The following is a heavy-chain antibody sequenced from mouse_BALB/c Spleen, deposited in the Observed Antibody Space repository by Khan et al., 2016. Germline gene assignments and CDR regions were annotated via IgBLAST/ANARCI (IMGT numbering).Heavy chain of an antibody. CDR3: ARIEGGRAMDY. Sequence: QVTLKESGPGILQPSQTLSLTCSFSGFSLSTSGMGVGWLRQPSGKGLEWLAHIWWDDDKRYNPALKSRMPISKDTSSNQVFLKIASVDTADTATYYCARIEGGRAMDYWGQGTSVTSSS. CDR2: IWWDDDK. J-gene: IGHJ4*01. CDR1: GFSLSTSGMG. V-gene: IGHV8-8*01. D-gene: IGHD3-3*01.